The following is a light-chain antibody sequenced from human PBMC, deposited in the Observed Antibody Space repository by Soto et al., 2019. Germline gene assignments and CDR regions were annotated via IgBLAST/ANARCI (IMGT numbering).Light chain of an antibody. Sequence: EIVLTQSPGTLSLSPGERATLSCRTSQSVKSAHLAWYQQRPGQTPRLLIYAASQRATGTPDRVSGGGTGTDFTLTISRLEPEDFAMDYCQHYGWSPQFGQGTKLEI. CDR3: QHYGWSPQ. CDR1: QSVKSAH. CDR2: AAS. J-gene: IGKJ2*01. V-gene: IGKV3-20*01.